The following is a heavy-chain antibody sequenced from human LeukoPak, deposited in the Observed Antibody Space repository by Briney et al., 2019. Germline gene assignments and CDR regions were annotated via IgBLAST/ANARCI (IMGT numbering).Heavy chain of an antibody. CDR2: INSDGSWT. CDR1: GNYW. V-gene: IGHV3-74*01. CDR3: AKVKGYWGNDY. J-gene: IGHJ4*02. D-gene: IGHD7-27*01. Sequence: GGSLRLSCAASGNYWMHWVRQAPGKGLVWVSHINSDGSWTSYADSVKGRFTISKDNAKNTVYLQMNSLRAEDTAVYYCAKVKGYWGNDYWGQGTLVTVSS.